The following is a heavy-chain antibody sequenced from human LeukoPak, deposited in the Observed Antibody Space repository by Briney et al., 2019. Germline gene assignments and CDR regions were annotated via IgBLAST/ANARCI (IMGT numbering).Heavy chain of an antibody. CDR2: IKYDGSNE. CDR3: AKGQGWYVDY. V-gene: IGHV3-30*02. J-gene: IGHJ4*02. CDR1: GFTFSGYG. D-gene: IGHD6-19*01. Sequence: PGGSLRLSCAASGFTFSGYGMHWVRQAPGKGLEWVAFIKYDGSNEYYADSVKGRFTFSRDNSRNMLYLQMNSLRAEDTAVYYCAKGQGWYVDYWGQGLLVTVSS.